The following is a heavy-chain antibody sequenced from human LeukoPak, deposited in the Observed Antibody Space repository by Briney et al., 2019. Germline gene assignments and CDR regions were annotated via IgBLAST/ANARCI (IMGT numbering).Heavy chain of an antibody. V-gene: IGHV1-46*01. Sequence: ASVKVSCKASGYTFTSYCMHWVRQAPGQGLGWMGIINPSGGSTSYAQKFQGRVTMTRDTSTSTVYMELSSLRSEDTAVYYCARDDYIAVAGYWGQGTLVTVSS. J-gene: IGHJ4*02. CDR1: GYTFTSYC. D-gene: IGHD6-19*01. CDR3: ARDDYIAVAGY. CDR2: INPSGGST.